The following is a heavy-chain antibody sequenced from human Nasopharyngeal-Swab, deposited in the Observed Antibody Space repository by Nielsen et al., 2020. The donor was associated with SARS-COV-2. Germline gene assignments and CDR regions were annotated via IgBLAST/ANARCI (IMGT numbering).Heavy chain of an antibody. CDR3: AKRPYSGSYYGYYYYGMDV. CDR1: GFTFSSYS. CDR2: ISYDGSNK. Sequence: GGSLRLSCAASGFTFSSYSMHWVRQAPGKGLEWVAVISYDGSNKYYADSVKGRFTISRDNSKNTLYLQMNSLRAEDTAVYYCAKRPYSGSYYGYYYYGMDVWGQGTTVTVSS. V-gene: IGHV3-30*18. D-gene: IGHD1-26*01. J-gene: IGHJ6*02.